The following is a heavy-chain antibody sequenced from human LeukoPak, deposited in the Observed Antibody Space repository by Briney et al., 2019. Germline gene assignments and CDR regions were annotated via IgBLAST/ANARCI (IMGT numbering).Heavy chain of an antibody. V-gene: IGHV3-48*01. CDR1: GFTFNTYS. J-gene: IGHJ6*02. D-gene: IGHD6-19*01. Sequence: GGSLRLSCAASGFTFNTYSMSWVRQAPGKGLEWISYISGIVSTIYYADSVKGRFTISRDNAKNSLYLQMTSLRAEDTAVYYCARDPYSSGWPSYYYYGMDVWGQGTTVTVSS. CDR2: ISGIVSTI. CDR3: ARDPYSSGWPSYYYYGMDV.